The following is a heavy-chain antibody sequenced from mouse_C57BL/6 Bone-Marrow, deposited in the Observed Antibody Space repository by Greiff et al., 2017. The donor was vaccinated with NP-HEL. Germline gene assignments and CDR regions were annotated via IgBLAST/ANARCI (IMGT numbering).Heavy chain of an antibody. J-gene: IGHJ4*01. D-gene: IGHD2-3*01. V-gene: IGHV3-8*01. CDR3: ARYYDGYYEGAMDD. Sequence: EVKLLESGPGLAKPSQTLSLTCSVTGYSITSDYWNWIRKFPGNKLEYMGYISYSGSTYYNPSPKSRLSITRDTSKNQYYLQLNSVTTEDTATYYCARYYDGYYEGAMDDWGQGTSVTVSS. CDR2: ISYSGST. CDR1: GYSITSDY.